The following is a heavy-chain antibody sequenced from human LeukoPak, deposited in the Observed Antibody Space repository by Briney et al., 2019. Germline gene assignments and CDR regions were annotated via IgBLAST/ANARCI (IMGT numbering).Heavy chain of an antibody. J-gene: IGHJ4*02. V-gene: IGHV3-33*01. CDR1: GFTFSSYG. Sequence: GRSLRLSCAASGFTFSSYGMHWVRQAPGTGLEWVAVIWYDGSNKYYADSVKGRFTISRDNSKNTLYLQMNSLRAEDTAVYYCARDVYYGSGPLGYWGQGTLVTVSS. CDR3: ARDVYYGSGPLGY. CDR2: IWYDGSNK. D-gene: IGHD3-10*01.